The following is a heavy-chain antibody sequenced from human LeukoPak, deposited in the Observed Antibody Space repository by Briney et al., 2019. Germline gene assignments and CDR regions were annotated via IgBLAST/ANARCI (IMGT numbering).Heavy chain of an antibody. J-gene: IGHJ4*02. CDR3: ATSYDMGWLIGY. D-gene: IGHD3/OR15-3a*01. CDR1: GFTFGDTW. CDR2: IKQDGSEK. Sequence: GGSLRLSCAASGFTFGDTWMNWFRKVPGQGLEWVANIKQDGSEKFYVASVKGRFTISRDNGKSSLYLQMNSLRAEDTALYYCATSYDMGWLIGYWGQGTLVTVSS. V-gene: IGHV3-7*03.